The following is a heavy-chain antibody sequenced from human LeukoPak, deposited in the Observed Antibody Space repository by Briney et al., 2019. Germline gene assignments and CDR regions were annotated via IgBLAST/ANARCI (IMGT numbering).Heavy chain of an antibody. Sequence: PSETLSLTCTVSGGSISNYYWSWIRQPPGKGLEWIGSIYYSGSTNYSPSLKSRVTISVDTSKNHFSLKLSSVTAADTAVYYCARGDYGDYVNWGQGSLVTVSS. J-gene: IGHJ4*02. D-gene: IGHD4-17*01. CDR2: IYYSGST. V-gene: IGHV4-59*01. CDR1: GGSISNYY. CDR3: ARGDYGDYVN.